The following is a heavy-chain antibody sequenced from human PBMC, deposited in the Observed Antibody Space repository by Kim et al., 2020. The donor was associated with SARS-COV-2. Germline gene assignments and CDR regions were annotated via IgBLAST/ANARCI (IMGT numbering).Heavy chain of an antibody. V-gene: IGHV3-23*01. J-gene: IGHJ4*02. CDR3: NSFTYYYDSSGLPCFDY. CDR2: ISGSGGST. D-gene: IGHD3-22*01. Sequence: GGSLRLSCAASGFTFSSYAMSWVRQAPGKGLEWVSAISGSGGSTYYADSVKGRFTISRDNSKNTLYLQMNSLRAEDTAVYYCNSFTYYYDSSGLPCFDYWGQGTLVTVSS. CDR1: GFTFSSYA.